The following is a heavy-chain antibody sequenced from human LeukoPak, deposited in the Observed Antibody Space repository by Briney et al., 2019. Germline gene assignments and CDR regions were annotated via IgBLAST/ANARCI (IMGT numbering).Heavy chain of an antibody. CDR3: ARRYRWFHP. CDR2: MHPTSGDT. V-gene: IGHV1-8*01. D-gene: IGHD2-2*01. CDR1: GYTFNDYD. J-gene: IGHJ5*02. Sequence: ASVKLSCKPSGYTFNDYDINWVRQATGQRPECMGRMHPTSGDTAYAQKFQGRFTLTRNTAISTAYMELSGLTSEDTAVYYWARRYRWFHPLGQGTLVTVSS.